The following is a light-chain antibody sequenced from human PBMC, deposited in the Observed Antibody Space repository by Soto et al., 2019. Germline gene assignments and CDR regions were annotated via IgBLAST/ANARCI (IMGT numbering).Light chain of an antibody. CDR1: QSISDT. CDR2: GAS. CDR3: QQYNNWPLT. J-gene: IGKJ4*01. Sequence: EIVLTQAPATLSLSPGVRDTLSCRASQSISDTLAWYQQKPGQAPRLLIYGASSRATGIPDRFSGSGSGTDFTLTISSLQSEDFAVYYCQQYNNWPLTFGGGTKVDI. V-gene: IGKV3D-15*01.